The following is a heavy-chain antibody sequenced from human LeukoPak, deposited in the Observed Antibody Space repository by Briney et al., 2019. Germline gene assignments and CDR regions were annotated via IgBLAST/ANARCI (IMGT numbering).Heavy chain of an antibody. CDR1: GGSISSYY. CDR2: IYYSGST. Sequence: PSETLSLTCTVSGGSISSYYWSWVRQPPGKGLEWIGYIYYSGSTNYSPSLKSRLTISVDTSKNQFSLKLSSVTAADTAVYYCARTYGSSGLGYFDLWGRGTLVTVSS. V-gene: IGHV4-59*01. CDR3: ARTYGSSGLGYFDL. J-gene: IGHJ2*01. D-gene: IGHD6-13*01.